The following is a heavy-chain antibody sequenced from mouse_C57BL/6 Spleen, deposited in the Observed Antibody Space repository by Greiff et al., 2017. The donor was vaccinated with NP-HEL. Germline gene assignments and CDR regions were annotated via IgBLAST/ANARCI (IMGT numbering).Heavy chain of an antibody. CDR1: GFTFSDYG. V-gene: IGHV5-17*01. Sequence: EVHLVESGGGLVKPGGSLKLSCAASGFTFSDYGMHWVRQAPEKRLEWVAYISSGSSTIYYADTVKGRFTISRDNAKNTLFLQMTSLRSEDTAMYYCARRGYSNYAYAMDYWGQGTSVTVSS. CDR3: ARRGYSNYAYAMDY. J-gene: IGHJ4*01. CDR2: ISSGSSTI. D-gene: IGHD2-5*01.